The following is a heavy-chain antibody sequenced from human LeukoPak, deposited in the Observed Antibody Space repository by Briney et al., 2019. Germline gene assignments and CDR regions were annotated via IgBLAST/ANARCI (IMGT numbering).Heavy chain of an antibody. CDR3: ARDEVVAATTAGDDAFDI. Sequence: SETLSLTCTVSGGSISSSNWWSWVRQPPGKGLEWIGEIYHSGSTNYNPSLKSRVTISVDKSKNQFSLKLSSVTAADTAVYYCARDEVVAATTAGDDAFDIWGQGTMVTVSS. CDR1: GGSISSSNW. J-gene: IGHJ3*02. V-gene: IGHV4-4*02. D-gene: IGHD2-15*01. CDR2: IYHSGST.